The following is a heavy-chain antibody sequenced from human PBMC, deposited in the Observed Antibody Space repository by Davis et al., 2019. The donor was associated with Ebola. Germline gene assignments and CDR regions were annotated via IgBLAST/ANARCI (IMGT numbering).Heavy chain of an antibody. D-gene: IGHD6-13*01. Sequence: PSETLSLTCTVSGGSISSYYWGWIRQPPGEGLDWIGYIDYSGSTTYNPSLKGRVTISIDTSRNQFSLKLSSVTAADTAVFYCARLSAASFDPWGQGTLVTVSS. CDR3: ARLSAASFDP. CDR1: GGSISSYY. V-gene: IGHV4-59*08. J-gene: IGHJ5*02. CDR2: IDYSGST.